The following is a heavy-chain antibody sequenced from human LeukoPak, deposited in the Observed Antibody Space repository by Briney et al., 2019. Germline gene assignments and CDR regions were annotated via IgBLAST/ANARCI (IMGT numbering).Heavy chain of an antibody. V-gene: IGHV1-46*01. CDR1: GGTFSSYT. CDR3: ARVLNGYNIRDYFDY. CDR2: INPSGGST. J-gene: IGHJ4*02. Sequence: ASVKVSCKASGGTFSSYTISWVRQAPGQGLEWMGLINPSGGSTNYAQKFQGRVTMTRDTSTSTVYMELSSLRSDDTAVYYCARVLNGYNIRDYFDYWGQGTLVTVSS. D-gene: IGHD5-24*01.